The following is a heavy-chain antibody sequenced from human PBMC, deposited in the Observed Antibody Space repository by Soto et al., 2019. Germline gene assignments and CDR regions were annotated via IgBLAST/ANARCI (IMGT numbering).Heavy chain of an antibody. D-gene: IGHD6-19*01. Sequence: EVQLVESGGGLVQPGRSLRLSCAASGFTFDDYAMHWVRQAPGKGLEWVSSITWNGVNIGYADSVKGRFTISRDNAKNSFYLQMNSRRAEDTPLYYWAKAPPHSSAPSDYSQPGGQGPRVTVPS. CDR3: AKAPPHSSAPSDYSQP. CDR2: ITWNGVNI. J-gene: IGHJ1*01. V-gene: IGHV3-9*01. CDR1: GFTFDDYA.